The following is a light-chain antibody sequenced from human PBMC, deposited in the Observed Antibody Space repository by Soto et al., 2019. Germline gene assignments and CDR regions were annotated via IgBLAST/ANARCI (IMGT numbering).Light chain of an antibody. CDR1: QSGSNTY. CDR3: QQYGSSGT. J-gene: IGKJ1*01. CDR2: GGS. Sequence: EIVLTQPPGTLSLSPGERATLSCRASQSGSNTYLAWYQQKPGQAPRLLIYGGSNRAPGIRDRFSGSGSETDFTLTISRLEPEDFAVYYCQQYGSSGTFGQGTKVDI. V-gene: IGKV3-20*01.